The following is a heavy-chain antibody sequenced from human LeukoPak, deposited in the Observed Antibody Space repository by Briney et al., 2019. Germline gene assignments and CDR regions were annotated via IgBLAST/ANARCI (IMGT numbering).Heavy chain of an antibody. CDR3: AKDQVSWGKRYIDH. CDR2: IGHDGTKI. D-gene: IGHD3-16*01. J-gene: IGHJ4*02. V-gene: IGHV3-30*02. CDR1: GFTFSTYG. Sequence: GGSLRLSCAASGFTFSTYGMHWVRQAPGKGLEWVAFIGHDGTKIYYADSVQGRFTISRDNSKNTLYLEMNSLSGEDTALYYCAKDQVSWGKRYIDHWGQGTLGTVSS.